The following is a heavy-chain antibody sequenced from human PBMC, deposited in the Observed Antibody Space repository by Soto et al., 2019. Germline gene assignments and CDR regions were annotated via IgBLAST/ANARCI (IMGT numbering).Heavy chain of an antibody. J-gene: IGHJ2*01. D-gene: IGHD3-10*02. Sequence: KGLEYVSAISSNGGNTYYADSVKDRFTISRDNSKNTLYLQMSSLRTEDTAVFFFQAEDGIRDVRSVSAFLLNRSSDL. CDR3: QAEDGIRDVRSVSAFLLNRSSDL. V-gene: IGHV3-64D*06. CDR2: ISSNGGNT.